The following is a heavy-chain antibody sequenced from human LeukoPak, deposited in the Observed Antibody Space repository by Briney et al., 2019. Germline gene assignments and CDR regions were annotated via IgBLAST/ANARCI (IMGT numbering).Heavy chain of an antibody. CDR3: AKFGLAGSGRYHDAFDI. Sequence: GRSLRLSCAASGFPFSSFGMHWVRQAPGKGLEWVSAISGRGGSTYYADSVKGRSTISRDNSKNTLYLQMNSLRAEDTAVYYCAKFGLAGSGRYHDAFDIWGQGTMVTVSS. V-gene: IGHV3-23*01. CDR1: GFPFSSFG. CDR2: ISGRGGST. J-gene: IGHJ3*02. D-gene: IGHD3-10*01.